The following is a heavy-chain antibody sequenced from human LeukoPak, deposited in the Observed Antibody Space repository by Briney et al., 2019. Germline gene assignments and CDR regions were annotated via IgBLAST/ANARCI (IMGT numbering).Heavy chain of an antibody. J-gene: IGHJ4*02. CDR1: GYRFTSYW. CDR3: ARSLTAAAGDY. Sequence: GESLRISCKGSGYRFTSYWIGWVRQIPGKGLEWMAIIYPADSDIRYSPSFQGQVTISADKSISTAYLQWSSLKASDTAMYYCARSLTAAAGDYWGQGTLVTVSS. D-gene: IGHD6-25*01. V-gene: IGHV5-51*01. CDR2: IYPADSDI.